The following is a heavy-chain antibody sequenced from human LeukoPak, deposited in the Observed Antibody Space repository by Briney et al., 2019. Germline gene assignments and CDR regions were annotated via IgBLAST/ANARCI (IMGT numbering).Heavy chain of an antibody. Sequence: ASVKVSCKASGYTFTGYYMHWVRQAPGQGLEWMGWINPNSGGTNYAQKFQGRVTMTRDTSISTAYMELSRLRSDDTAVYYCASNSGSYFTGTDDAFDIWGQGTMVTVSS. V-gene: IGHV1-2*02. CDR1: GYTFTGYY. D-gene: IGHD1-26*01. J-gene: IGHJ3*02. CDR3: ASNSGSYFTGTDDAFDI. CDR2: INPNSGGT.